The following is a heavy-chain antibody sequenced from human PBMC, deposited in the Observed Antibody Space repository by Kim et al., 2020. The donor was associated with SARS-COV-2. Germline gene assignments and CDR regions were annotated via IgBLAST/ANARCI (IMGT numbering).Heavy chain of an antibody. V-gene: IGHV3-30*07. Sequence: KGRFTISRDNSKNTLYLQMNSLRAEDTAVYYCARDPVFFLTGYYKGDAFDIWGQGTMVTVSS. J-gene: IGHJ3*02. D-gene: IGHD3-9*01. CDR3: ARDPVFFLTGYYKGDAFDI.